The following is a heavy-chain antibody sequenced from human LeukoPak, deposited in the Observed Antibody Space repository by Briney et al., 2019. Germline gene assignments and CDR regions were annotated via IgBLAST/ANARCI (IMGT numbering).Heavy chain of an antibody. CDR1: GGSISSGGYS. D-gene: IGHD5-18*01. V-gene: IGHV4-30-2*01. CDR2: IYHSGST. J-gene: IGHJ3*02. Sequence: SQTLSLTCAVSGGSISSGGYSCSWIRQPPGKGLEWIGYIYHSGSTYYNPSLKSRVTISVDRSKNQFSLKLSSVTAADTAVYYCARAFATAMADAFDIWGQGTMVTVSS. CDR3: ARAFATAMADAFDI.